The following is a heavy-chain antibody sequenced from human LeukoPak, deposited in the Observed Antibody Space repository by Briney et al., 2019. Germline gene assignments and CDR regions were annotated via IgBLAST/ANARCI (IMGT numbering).Heavy chain of an antibody. CDR3: ASIRGTFGY. J-gene: IGHJ4*02. CDR2: TRNKANSYIT. V-gene: IGHV3-72*01. Sequence: GGSLRLSCAASGFTFSNHFLDWVRQAPGKGLEWVGRTRNKANSYITEYAASVKGRFTISRDDSKNSLYLQMSSLKTDDTAMYYCASIRGTFGYWGQGTLVTVSS. D-gene: IGHD1-26*01. CDR1: GFTFSNHF.